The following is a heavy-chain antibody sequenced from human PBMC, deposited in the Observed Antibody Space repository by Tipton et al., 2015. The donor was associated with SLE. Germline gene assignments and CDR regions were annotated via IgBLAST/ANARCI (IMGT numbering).Heavy chain of an antibody. D-gene: IGHD6-13*01. CDR2: ISSSGSVK. CDR1: GFTLTDFY. V-gene: IGHV3-11*01. J-gene: IGHJ3*02. CDR3: ARGRAGSWRDAFDI. Sequence: GSLRLSCAASGFTLTDFYMGWIRQAPGKGLQWVSYISSSGSVKYYEDSVKGRFTISRDSAKNSLSVQMNSLRPEDTAVYYCARGRAGSWRDAFDIWGQGTLVTVSS.